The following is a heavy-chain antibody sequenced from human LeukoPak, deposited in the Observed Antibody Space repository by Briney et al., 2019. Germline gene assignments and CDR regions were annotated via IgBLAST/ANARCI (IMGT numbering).Heavy chain of an antibody. Sequence: ASVKVSCKASRYRFIHYFIHWVRQAAGQGRECMGWMNSNTDDRKYVQRLHARVTMTNDPSSSTANMALSGPNSHDTAMFFCARDVILGYEQGWFDPWGQGTLVTVSS. D-gene: IGHD2-21*01. CDR2: MNSNTDDR. V-gene: IGHV1-2*02. J-gene: IGHJ5*02. CDR3: ARDVILGYEQGWFDP. CDR1: RYRFIHYF.